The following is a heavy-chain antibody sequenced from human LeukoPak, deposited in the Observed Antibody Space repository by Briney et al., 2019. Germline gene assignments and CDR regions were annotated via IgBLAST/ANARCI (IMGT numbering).Heavy chain of an antibody. Sequence: SQTLSLLCAISGDSVSSNSDAWNWIRQSPSRGLEWLGRTYYRSKWYNDYAVSVKSRITINPDTSKNQYTLQLNSVTPDDTAVYYCARRGYGYGPFDFWGQGTLVTVSS. V-gene: IGHV6-1*01. J-gene: IGHJ4*02. D-gene: IGHD5-18*01. CDR2: TYYRSKWYN. CDR3: ARRGYGYGPFDF. CDR1: GDSVSSNSDA.